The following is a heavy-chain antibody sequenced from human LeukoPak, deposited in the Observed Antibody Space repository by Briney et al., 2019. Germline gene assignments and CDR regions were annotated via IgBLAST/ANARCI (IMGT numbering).Heavy chain of an antibody. J-gene: IGHJ6*03. CDR3: ARVGYYPDYYMDV. D-gene: IGHD2-21*01. Sequence: PSETLSLTCTVSGYSISSGYYWGWIRQSPGKGLEWIGSIYHSGNTYYNPSLKSRVTISVDTSKNQFSLKLSSVTAADTAVYFCARVGYYPDYYMDVWGKGTTVTVSS. V-gene: IGHV4-38-2*02. CDR2: IYHSGNT. CDR1: GYSISSGYY.